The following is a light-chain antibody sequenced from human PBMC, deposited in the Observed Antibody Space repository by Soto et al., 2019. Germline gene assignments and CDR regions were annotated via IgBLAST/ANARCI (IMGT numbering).Light chain of an antibody. CDR3: SSSTSSTTRV. J-gene: IGLJ2*01. V-gene: IGLV2-14*01. CDR2: DVT. CDR1: SSDGGGYNY. Sequence: SALTQPASVSGSPGQSITISCTGTSSDGGGYNYVSWYQQHPGKAPKLMISDVTNRPSGVSHCFSGSKSGNTASLTISWLHAEDEADYYCSSSTSSTTRVFGGGTKLTVL.